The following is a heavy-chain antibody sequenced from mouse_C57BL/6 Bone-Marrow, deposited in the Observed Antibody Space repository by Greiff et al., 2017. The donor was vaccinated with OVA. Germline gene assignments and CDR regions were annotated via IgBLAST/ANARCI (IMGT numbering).Heavy chain of an antibody. V-gene: IGHV1-26*01. CDR3: ARWGGAIDY. J-gene: IGHJ2*01. Sequence: EVQLQQSGPELVKPGASVKISCKASGYTFTDYYMNWVKQSPGKSLEWIGDINPNNGGTSYNQKFKGKATLTVDKSSSTAYMELRSLTSEDSAVYYCARWGGAIDYWGQGTTLTVSS. CDR2: INPNNGGT. CDR1: GYTFTDYY. D-gene: IGHD1-1*02.